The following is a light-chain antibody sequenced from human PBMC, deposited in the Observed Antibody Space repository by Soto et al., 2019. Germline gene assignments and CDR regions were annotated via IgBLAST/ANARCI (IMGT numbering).Light chain of an antibody. J-gene: IGLJ2*01. CDR1: NSDVGNYNL. CDR2: EVT. Sequence: QSVLTQPASVSGSPGQSITISCTGTNSDVGNYNLVSWYQQHPGKAPQLFIYEVTERPSGISHRFSGSKSGNTASLTISGLQAEDEADYYCCSRASENTVLCGGGTKVTVL. CDR3: CSRASENTVL. V-gene: IGLV2-23*01.